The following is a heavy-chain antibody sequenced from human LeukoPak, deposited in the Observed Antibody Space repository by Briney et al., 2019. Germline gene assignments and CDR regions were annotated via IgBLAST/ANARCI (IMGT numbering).Heavy chain of an antibody. Sequence: PSETLSLTCTVSGGSISSYYWGWIRQPAGKGLEWIGRIYSSGSTNYNPSLKSRVTMSVDTSKNQFSLKLSSVTAADTAVYYCARSGMVTHAFDIWGQGTMVTVSS. V-gene: IGHV4-4*07. J-gene: IGHJ3*02. CDR1: GGSISSYY. CDR3: ARSGMVTHAFDI. D-gene: IGHD5-18*01. CDR2: IYSSGST.